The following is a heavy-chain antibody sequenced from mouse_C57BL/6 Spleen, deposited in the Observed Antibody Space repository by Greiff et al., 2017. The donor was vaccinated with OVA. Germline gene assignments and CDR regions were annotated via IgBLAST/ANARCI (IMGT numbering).Heavy chain of an antibody. CDR3: ARRSYDYDWFAY. V-gene: IGHV1-47*01. CDR2: FHPYNDDT. CDR1: GYTFTTYP. D-gene: IGHD2-4*01. J-gene: IGHJ3*01. Sequence: QVQLMESGAELVKPGASVKMSCTASGYTFTTYPIEWIKQNHGKSLEWIGNFHPYNDDTKYNEKFKGKATLTIEKSSSTVYLELSRLTSDDSAVYYCARRSYDYDWFAYWGQGTLVTVSA.